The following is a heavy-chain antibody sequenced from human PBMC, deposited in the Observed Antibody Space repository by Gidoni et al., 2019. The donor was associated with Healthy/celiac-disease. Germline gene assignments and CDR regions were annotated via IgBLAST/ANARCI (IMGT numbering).Heavy chain of an antibody. D-gene: IGHD3-10*01. Sequence: EVQLVASGGGLVQPGGSLRLSCAASGFTFSSYAMSWVRQAPGKGLEWVSAISGSGGSTYYADSVKGRFTISRDNSKNTLYLQMNSLRAEDTAVYYCAKEEYGSGSYTEGYFDYWGQGTLVTVSS. CDR2: ISGSGGST. CDR3: AKEEYGSGSYTEGYFDY. J-gene: IGHJ4*02. V-gene: IGHV3-23*04. CDR1: GFTFSSYA.